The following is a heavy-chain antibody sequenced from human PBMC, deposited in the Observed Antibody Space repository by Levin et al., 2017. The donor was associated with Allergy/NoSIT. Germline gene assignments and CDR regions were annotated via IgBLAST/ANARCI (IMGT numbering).Heavy chain of an antibody. D-gene: IGHD3-10*01. Sequence: SQTLSLTCAVSGGSIRSGGYSWSWIRQPPGKGLEWIGYIYHSGSTYYNPSLKSRVTISVDRSKNQFSLKLSSVTAADTAVYYCARVSPPEGFGEENWFDPWGQGTLVTVSS. CDR3: ARVSPPEGFGEENWFDP. J-gene: IGHJ5*02. CDR1: GGSIRSGGYS. CDR2: IYHSGST. V-gene: IGHV4-30-2*01.